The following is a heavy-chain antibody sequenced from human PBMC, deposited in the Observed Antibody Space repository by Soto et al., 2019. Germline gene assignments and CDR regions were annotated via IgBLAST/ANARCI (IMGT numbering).Heavy chain of an antibody. CDR1: GFTFDDYA. Sequence: EVQLVESGGGLVQPGRSLRLSCAASGFTFDDYAMHWVRQAPGKGLEWVSGISWNSGSIGYADSVKGRFTISRDNAKNSLYLQMNSPRAEDTALYYCAKDIYDSSGYYFDYWGQGTLVTVSS. CDR2: ISWNSGSI. D-gene: IGHD3-22*01. CDR3: AKDIYDSSGYYFDY. V-gene: IGHV3-9*01. J-gene: IGHJ4*02.